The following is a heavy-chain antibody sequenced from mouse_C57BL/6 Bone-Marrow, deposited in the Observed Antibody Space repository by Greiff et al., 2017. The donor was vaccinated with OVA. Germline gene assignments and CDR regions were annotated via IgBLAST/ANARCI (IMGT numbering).Heavy chain of an antibody. CDR2: ISNLAYSI. V-gene: IGHV5-15*01. CDR1: GFTFSDYG. D-gene: IGHD3-3*01. J-gene: IGHJ2*01. Sequence: EVHLVESGGGLVQPGGSLKLSCAASGFTFSDYGMAWVRQAPRKGPEWVAFISNLAYSIYYADTVTGRFTISRENAKNTLYLEMSSLRSEDTAMYYCARHVQGDLDYWGQGTTLTVSS. CDR3: ARHVQGDLDY.